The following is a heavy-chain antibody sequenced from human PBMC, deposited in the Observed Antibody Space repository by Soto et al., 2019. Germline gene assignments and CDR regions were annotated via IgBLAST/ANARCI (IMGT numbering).Heavy chain of an antibody. Sequence: SETLSLTCTVSGSSINSSGYYWGWIRQPPGKGLEWIGSMFYGVSTYYNPSLKSRVTVSVDTSKNQFSLNLRSVTAADTAVYYCARLPSRHLVDYWGKGTLVTVSS. J-gene: IGHJ4*02. V-gene: IGHV4-39*01. D-gene: IGHD3-3*02. CDR3: ARLPSRHLVDY. CDR2: MFYGVST. CDR1: GSSINSSGYY.